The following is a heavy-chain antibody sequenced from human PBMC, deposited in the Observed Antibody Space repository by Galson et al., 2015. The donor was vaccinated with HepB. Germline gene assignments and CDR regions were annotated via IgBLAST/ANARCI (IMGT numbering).Heavy chain of an antibody. D-gene: IGHD4-23*01. J-gene: IGHJ4*02. CDR2: IIPIFGTA. Sequence: SVKVSCKASGGTFSSYAISWVRQAPGQGLEWMGGIIPIFGTANYAQKFQGRVTITADESTSTAYMELSSLRSEDTAAYYCARDGDYGGNFKDYWGQGTLVTVSS. CDR3: ARDGDYGGNFKDY. V-gene: IGHV1-69*13. CDR1: GGTFSSYA.